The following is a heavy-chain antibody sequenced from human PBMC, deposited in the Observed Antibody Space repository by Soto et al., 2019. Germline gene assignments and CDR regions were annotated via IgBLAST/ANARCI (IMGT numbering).Heavy chain of an antibody. Sequence: PSETLSLTCTVSGGSIDSGDYYWSWIRQPPGKGLEWIGYVYYSGTTNYNPFLKSRVTLSLDKSKNQFSLKMNSVTAADTAVDYCARDVIAPPNYFGPWGQGTLVTGSS. V-gene: IGHV4-61*08. CDR1: GGSIDSGDYY. D-gene: IGHD4-4*01. CDR3: ARDVIAPPNYFGP. J-gene: IGHJ5*02. CDR2: VYYSGTT.